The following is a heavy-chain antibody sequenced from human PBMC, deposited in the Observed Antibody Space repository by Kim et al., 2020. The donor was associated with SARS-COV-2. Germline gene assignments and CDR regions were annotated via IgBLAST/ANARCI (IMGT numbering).Heavy chain of an antibody. J-gene: IGHJ4*02. D-gene: IGHD3-16*01. CDR3: AREPLGGEGYHFDY. V-gene: IGHV1-69*01. Sequence: DGSTITADESTRTVYMELSSLTSEDTAVYYCAREPLGGEGYHFDYWGQGTLVTVSS.